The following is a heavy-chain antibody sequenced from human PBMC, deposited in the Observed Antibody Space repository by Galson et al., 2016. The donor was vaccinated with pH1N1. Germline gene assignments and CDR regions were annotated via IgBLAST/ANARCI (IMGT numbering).Heavy chain of an antibody. CDR2: VSGTGTT. V-gene: IGHV4-61*02. Sequence: TLSLTCTVSGGSISSDSDYWTWIRQPAGKGLEWIGRVSGTGTTNYNPSLKSRVTISIDTSKNQFSLKMASVTAADTAVYFCARESLEWLIIAGHRVELNWFDSWGQGTTVTVSS. CDR3: ARESLEWLIIAGHRVELNWFDS. J-gene: IGHJ5*01. D-gene: IGHD3-3*01. CDR1: GGSISSDSDY.